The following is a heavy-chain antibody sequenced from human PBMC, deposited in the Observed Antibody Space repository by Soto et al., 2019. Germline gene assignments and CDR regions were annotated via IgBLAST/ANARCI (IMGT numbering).Heavy chain of an antibody. CDR1: GGSITGYH. CDR2: MYNTGST. J-gene: IGHJ6*02. CDR3: ARFCGGDCHNGMDV. V-gene: IGHV4-59*01. Sequence: PSETLSLTCNVSGGSITGYHWSWIRQPPGKGLEWIGYMYNTGSTVYNPSFKSRVTISVDTSKNQFSLKLNSVTAADTAVYYCARFCGGDCHNGMDVWGQGTTVTVSS. D-gene: IGHD2-21*02.